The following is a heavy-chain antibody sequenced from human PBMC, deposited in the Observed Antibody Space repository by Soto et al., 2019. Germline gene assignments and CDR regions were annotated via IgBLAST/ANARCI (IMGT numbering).Heavy chain of an antibody. Sequence: GLLRAPYGASGFNCINLAIRRVRHATGKGLEWVSAISGSGGSTYYADSVKGRFTISGDNSKNTRYLQMNSLRAEDTSVYYCARVFTGIANFHDPSGQGILLTVSS. CDR2: ISGSGGST. V-gene: IGHV3-23*01. J-gene: IGHJ5*02. D-gene: IGHD2-8*02. CDR3: ARVFTGIANFHDP. CDR1: GFNCINLA.